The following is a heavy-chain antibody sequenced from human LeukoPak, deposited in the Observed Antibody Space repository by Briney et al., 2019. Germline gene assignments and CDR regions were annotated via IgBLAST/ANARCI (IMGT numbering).Heavy chain of an antibody. Sequence: GGSLRLSCAASGFTFSSYAMSWVRQAPGKGLEWVSAISGSGGSTYYADSVKGRFTISRDNSKNTLYLQMNSLRAEDTAVYYCAKDLEYYDSSGRALYYFVYWGQGTLVTVSS. CDR3: AKDLEYYDSSGRALYYFVY. CDR1: GFTFSSYA. D-gene: IGHD3-22*01. CDR2: ISGSGGST. J-gene: IGHJ4*02. V-gene: IGHV3-23*01.